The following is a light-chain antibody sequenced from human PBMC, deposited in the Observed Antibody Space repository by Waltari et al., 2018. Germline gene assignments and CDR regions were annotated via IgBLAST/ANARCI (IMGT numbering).Light chain of an antibody. CDR2: WAS. CDR1: QSVSYTASNKHY. J-gene: IGKJ4*01. Sequence: DIVMTKSPDSLAVSLGERATINCKSSQSVSYTASNKHYLAWYQQKPGQPPKLIIYWASNRESGVPDRFSGSGSGTDFTLTISRLQAEDVAVYYCQQYYTTPLTCGGGTKVEI. CDR3: QQYYTTPLT. V-gene: IGKV4-1*01.